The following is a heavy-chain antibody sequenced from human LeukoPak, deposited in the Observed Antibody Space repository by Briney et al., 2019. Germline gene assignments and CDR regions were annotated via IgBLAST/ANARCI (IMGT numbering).Heavy chain of an antibody. J-gene: IGHJ5*02. Sequence: ASVKVSCKASGYTFTSYYMHWVRQAPGQGLEWMGIINPSGGSTSYAQKFQGRVTMTRDMSTSTVYMELSSLRFEDTAVYYCAREEVYDSSGRGWFDPWGQGTLVTVSS. CDR3: AREEVYDSSGRGWFDP. V-gene: IGHV1-46*01. D-gene: IGHD3-22*01. CDR1: GYTFTSYY. CDR2: INPSGGST.